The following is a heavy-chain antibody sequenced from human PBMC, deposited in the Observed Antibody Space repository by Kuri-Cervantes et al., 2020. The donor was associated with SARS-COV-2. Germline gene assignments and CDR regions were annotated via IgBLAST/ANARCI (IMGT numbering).Heavy chain of an antibody. CDR1: GFSLSTSGVG. CDR2: IYWDDDN. D-gene: IGHD2-2*01. Sequence: SGPTLVKPTQTLTLTCTFSGFSLSTSGVGVGWIRQPPGKALEWLAVIYWDDDNRYSPSLKSRLTITKDTSKNQVVLTMTNMDPVDTATYYCARIPLLYCSSTSCLNNTDYWGQGTLVTVSS. V-gene: IGHV2-5*02. CDR3: ARIPLLYCSSTSCLNNTDY. J-gene: IGHJ4*02.